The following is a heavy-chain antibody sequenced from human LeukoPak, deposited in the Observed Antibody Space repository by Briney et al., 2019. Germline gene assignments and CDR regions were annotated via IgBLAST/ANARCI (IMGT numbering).Heavy chain of an antibody. CDR3: AKEISLVVIAYDY. J-gene: IGHJ4*02. D-gene: IGHD3-22*01. CDR1: GFTFSRYA. V-gene: IGHV3-23*01. CDR2: ISGSGGST. Sequence: GGSLRLSCAASGFTFSRYAMSWVRQAPGKGLEWVSAISGSGGSTYYADSEKGRFTISRDNSKNTLYLQMNSLRAEDTAVYYCAKEISLVVIAYDYWGQGTLVTVSS.